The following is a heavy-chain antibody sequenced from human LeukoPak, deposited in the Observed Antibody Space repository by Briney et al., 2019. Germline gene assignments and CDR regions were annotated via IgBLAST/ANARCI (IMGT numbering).Heavy chain of an antibody. CDR2: IYTSGST. CDR1: GGSISSYY. Sequence: SETLSLTCTVSGGSISSYYWSWIRQPPGKGLEWIGRIYTSGSTNYNPSLKSRVTMSVDTSKNQFSLKLSSVTAADTAVYYCARGPERYSSGWYYFDYWGQGTLVTVSS. V-gene: IGHV4-4*07. D-gene: IGHD6-19*01. CDR3: ARGPERYSSGWYYFDY. J-gene: IGHJ4*02.